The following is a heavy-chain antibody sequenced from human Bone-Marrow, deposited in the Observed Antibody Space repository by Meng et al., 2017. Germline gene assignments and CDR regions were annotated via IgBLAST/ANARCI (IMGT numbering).Heavy chain of an antibody. J-gene: IGHJ5*02. V-gene: IGHV1-2*06. CDR3: ARDADCSSTNCYFWFDP. D-gene: IGHD2-2*01. CDR1: AHTFTGYY. Sequence: LNVSSTATAHTFTGYYMNWGGQAAGQEREWMGRINPTSGGTNYAQKFQGRVTITRDTSIRTAYMELSRLRSDDTAVYYCARDADCSSTNCYFWFDPWGQGTLVTVSS. CDR2: INPTSGGT.